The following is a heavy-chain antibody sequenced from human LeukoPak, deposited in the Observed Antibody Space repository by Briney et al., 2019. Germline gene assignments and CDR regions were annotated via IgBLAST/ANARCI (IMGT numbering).Heavy chain of an antibody. CDR1: GGSINSGDYY. CDR2: IYYSGST. D-gene: IGHD3-10*01. CDR3: ARGFTMVRGVIILRWFDP. Sequence: SETLSLTCIVSGGSINSGDYYWTWIRQPPGKGLEWIGHIYYSGSTHYNPSLKSRVTISVDTSKNQFSLKLSSVTAADTAVYYCARGFTMVRGVIILRWFDPWGQGTLVTVSS. V-gene: IGHV4-30-4*01. J-gene: IGHJ5*02.